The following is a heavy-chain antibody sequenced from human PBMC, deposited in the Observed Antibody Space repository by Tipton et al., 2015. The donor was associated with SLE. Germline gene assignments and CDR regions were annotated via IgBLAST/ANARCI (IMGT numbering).Heavy chain of an antibody. Sequence: TLSLTCTVSGGSINGFYWSWIRQFPGKGLEWMGCVYYSGDTNYNPSLDSRVTISVDTSKNQFSLKLSSVTAADTAVYYCARDVGGYNTGWFPYYFDYWGQGTLVTVSS. D-gene: IGHD2-8*02. CDR3: ARDVGGYNTGWFPYYFDY. CDR1: GGSINGFY. J-gene: IGHJ4*02. CDR2: VYYSGDT. V-gene: IGHV4-59*12.